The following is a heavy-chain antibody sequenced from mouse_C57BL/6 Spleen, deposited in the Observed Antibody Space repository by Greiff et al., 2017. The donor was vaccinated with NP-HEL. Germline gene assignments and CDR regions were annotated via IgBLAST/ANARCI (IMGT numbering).Heavy chain of an antibody. CDR3: ASYDYDRTY. D-gene: IGHD2-4*01. Sequence: VKVVESGAELARPGASVKLSCKASGYTFTSYGISWVKQRTGQGLEWIGEIYPRSGNTYYNEKFKGKATLTADKSSSTAYMELRSLTSEDSAVYFCASYDYDRTYWGQGTLVTVSA. V-gene: IGHV1-81*01. J-gene: IGHJ3*01. CDR1: GYTFTSYG. CDR2: IYPRSGNT.